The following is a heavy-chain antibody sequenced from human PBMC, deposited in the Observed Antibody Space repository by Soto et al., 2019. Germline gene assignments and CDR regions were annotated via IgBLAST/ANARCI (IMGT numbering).Heavy chain of an antibody. CDR1: GFTFSSYW. CDR3: ARDRLRGYSGYDFDYYYMDV. CDR2: IKQDGSEK. J-gene: IGHJ6*03. Sequence: GGSLRLSCAASGFTFSSYWMSWVRQAPGKGLEWVANIKQDGSEKYYVDSVKGRFTISRDNAKNSLYLQMNSLRAEDTAVYYCARDRLRGYSGYDFDYYYMDVWGKGTTVTVSS. V-gene: IGHV3-7*01. D-gene: IGHD5-12*01.